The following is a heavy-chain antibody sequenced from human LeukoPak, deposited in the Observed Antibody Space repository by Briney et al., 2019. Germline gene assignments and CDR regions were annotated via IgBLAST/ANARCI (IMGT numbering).Heavy chain of an antibody. D-gene: IGHD2-2*01. J-gene: IGHJ6*03. CDR3: AREGTLYCSSTSCHYYYYYMDV. V-gene: IGHV4-59*12. CDR2: IYYSGST. Sequence: SETLSLTCTVSGGSISSYYWSWIRQPPGKGLEWIGYIYYSGSTNYNPSLKSRVTISVDTSKNQFSLKLSSVTAADTAVYYCAREGTLYCSSTSCHYYYYYMDVWGKGTTVTVSS. CDR1: GGSISSYY.